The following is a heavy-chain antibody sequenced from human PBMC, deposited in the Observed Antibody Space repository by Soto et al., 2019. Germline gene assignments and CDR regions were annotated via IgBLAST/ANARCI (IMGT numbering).Heavy chain of an antibody. D-gene: IGHD3-22*01. Sequence: PGESLRLSCAASGFNFSNYAMTWVRQAPEGLEWVSGISVSGGSTYYADSVKGRFTIARDNSKNTLYLQMNSLRAEDTAIYYCAKGYGSSGYYYGSFDHWGQGTLVTVSS. J-gene: IGHJ4*02. CDR1: GFNFSNYA. CDR2: ISVSGGST. CDR3: AKGYGSSGYYYGSFDH. V-gene: IGHV3-23*01.